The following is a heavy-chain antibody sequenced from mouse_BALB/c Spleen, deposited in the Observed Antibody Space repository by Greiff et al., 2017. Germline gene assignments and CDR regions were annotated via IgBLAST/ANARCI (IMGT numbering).Heavy chain of an antibody. CDR3: ARYGYGSYWYFDV. Sequence: EVKLMESGPGLVKPSQSLSLTCTVTGYSITSDYAWNWIRQFPGNKLEWMGYISYSGSTSYNPSLKSRISITRDTSKNQFFLQLNSVTTEDTATYYCARYGYGSYWYFDVWGAGTTVTVSS. D-gene: IGHD2-2*01. J-gene: IGHJ1*01. V-gene: IGHV3-2*02. CDR2: ISYSGST. CDR1: GYSITSDYA.